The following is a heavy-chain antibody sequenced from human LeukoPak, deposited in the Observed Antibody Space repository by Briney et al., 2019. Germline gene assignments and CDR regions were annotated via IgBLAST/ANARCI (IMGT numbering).Heavy chain of an antibody. J-gene: IGHJ6*02. CDR2: IIPIFGTA. CDR3: ARCSMAARNYYYYGMDV. Sequence: SVKVSCKASGGTFSSYAISWVRQAPGQGLEWMGGIIPIFGTANYAQKLQGRVTITADESTSTAYMELSSLRSEDTAVYYCARCSMAARNYYYYGMDVWGQGTTVTVSS. V-gene: IGHV1-69*13. D-gene: IGHD6-6*01. CDR1: GGTFSSYA.